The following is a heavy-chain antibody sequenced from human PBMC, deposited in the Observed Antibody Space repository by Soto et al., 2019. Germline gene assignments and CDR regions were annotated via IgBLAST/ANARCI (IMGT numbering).Heavy chain of an antibody. V-gene: IGHV4-31*03. J-gene: IGHJ5*02. D-gene: IGHD3-22*01. Sequence: QVQLQESGPGLVKPSQTLSLTCTVSGGSISSGGYYWSWIRQHPGKGLEWIGYIYYSGSTYYNPTLKSRVTISVDTSKNQFSLKLSSVTAADTAVYYCARGYSSGLYNWFDPWGQGTLVTVSS. CDR3: ARGYSSGLYNWFDP. CDR1: GGSISSGGYY. CDR2: IYYSGST.